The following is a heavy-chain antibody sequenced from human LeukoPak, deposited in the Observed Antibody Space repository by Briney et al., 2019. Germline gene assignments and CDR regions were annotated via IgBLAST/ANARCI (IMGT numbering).Heavy chain of an antibody. CDR1: GFTFSSYG. Sequence: GGSLRLSCAASGFTFSSYGMHWVRQAPGKGQEWVAVISYDGSNKYYADSVKGRFTISRDNSKNTLYLQMNSLRAEDTAVYYCAKVARYYDSSGYSSGDYWGQGTLVTVSS. D-gene: IGHD3-22*01. CDR2: ISYDGSNK. CDR3: AKVARYYDSSGYSSGDY. J-gene: IGHJ4*02. V-gene: IGHV3-30*18.